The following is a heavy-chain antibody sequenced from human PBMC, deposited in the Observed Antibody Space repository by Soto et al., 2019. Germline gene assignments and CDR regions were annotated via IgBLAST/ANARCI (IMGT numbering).Heavy chain of an antibody. Sequence: SETLSLTCTVSGGSLSSYYWSWIRQPPGKGLEWIGYIYYTGSTLYNPSLKRRVAISTDISRNQFSLKLNSVTAADTAVYYCAREARNCLDRRRYMDVWGQGTTVTVSS. CDR2: IYYTGST. J-gene: IGHJ6*03. D-gene: IGHD3-22*01. CDR3: AREARNCLDRRRYMDV. V-gene: IGHV4-59*12. CDR1: GGSLSSYY.